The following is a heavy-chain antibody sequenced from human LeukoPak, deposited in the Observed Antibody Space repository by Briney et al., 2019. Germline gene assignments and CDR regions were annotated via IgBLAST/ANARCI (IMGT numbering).Heavy chain of an antibody. CDR3: AKAYGSGSYYHYGMDV. D-gene: IGHD3-10*01. V-gene: IGHV3-23*01. CDR2: ITGSGDST. CDR1: GFTFNTYA. J-gene: IGHJ6*02. Sequence: PGGSLRLSCAASGFTFNTYALTWVRQAPGKGLEWVSEITGSGDSTYYAASVKGRFTISRDNSKNTLYLQMNSLRAEDTAVYYCAKAYGSGSYYHYGMDVWGQGTTDTVSS.